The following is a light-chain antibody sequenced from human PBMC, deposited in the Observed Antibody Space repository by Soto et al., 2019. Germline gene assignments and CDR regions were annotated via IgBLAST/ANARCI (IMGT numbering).Light chain of an antibody. Sequence: EIVLPQSPGTLSLSPGESSTLSWRASQSVSSSYLAWYQQKPGQAPRLLIYDVSNRATDIPARFSGSGSGTDFTLTISSLEPEDLAVYYCKKRSNWPRTFGKGTKVDIK. V-gene: IGKV3D-20*02. CDR3: KKRSNWPRT. J-gene: IGKJ1*01. CDR2: DVS. CDR1: QSVSSSY.